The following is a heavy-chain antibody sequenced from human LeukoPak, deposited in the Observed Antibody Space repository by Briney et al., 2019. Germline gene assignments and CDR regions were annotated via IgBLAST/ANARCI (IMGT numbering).Heavy chain of an antibody. CDR2: IYHSGST. V-gene: IGHV4-38-2*02. Sequence: SETLSLTCTVSGYSISSGYYWGWIRQPPGKGLEWIGSIYHSGSTYYNPSLKSRVTISVDASKNQFSLKLSSVTAADTAVYYCARDPGDCSSTSCSRKYNWFDPWGPGTLVTVSS. D-gene: IGHD2-2*01. CDR1: GYSISSGYY. CDR3: ARDPGDCSSTSCSRKYNWFDP. J-gene: IGHJ5*02.